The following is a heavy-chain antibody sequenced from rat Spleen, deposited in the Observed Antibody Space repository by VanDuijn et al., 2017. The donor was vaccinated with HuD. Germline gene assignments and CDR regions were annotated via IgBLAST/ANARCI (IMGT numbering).Heavy chain of an antibody. CDR3: ARSYGGYTQHWFAY. D-gene: IGHD1-11*01. V-gene: IGHV2-1*01. CDR2: IWNTGGT. Sequence: QVQLKESGPGLVQPSQTLSLTCTVSGFSLTTNTVHWVRQPPGKGLEWMGAIWNTGGTRYNSAFKPRLSINRDTSKSQVFLKMNSLQTDDTAIYFCARSYGGYTQHWFAYWGQGTLVTVSS. CDR1: GFSLTTNT. J-gene: IGHJ3*01.